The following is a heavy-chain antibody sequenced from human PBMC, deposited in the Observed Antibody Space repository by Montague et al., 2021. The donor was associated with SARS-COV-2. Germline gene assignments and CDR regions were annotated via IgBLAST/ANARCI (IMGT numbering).Heavy chain of an antibody. CDR1: GFSLSTSGMC. CDR2: IDWDDDK. CDR3: ARDMYYYDSSGYYPLVYFDY. V-gene: IGHV2-70*11. J-gene: IGHJ4*02. D-gene: IGHD3-22*01. Sequence: TLSLTCTFSGFSLSTSGMCVSWIRQPPGKALEWLARIDWDDDKYYSTSLKTRLTISKDTSKNQVVLTMTNMDPVDTATYYCARDMYYYDSSGYYPLVYFDYWGQGTLVTVSS.